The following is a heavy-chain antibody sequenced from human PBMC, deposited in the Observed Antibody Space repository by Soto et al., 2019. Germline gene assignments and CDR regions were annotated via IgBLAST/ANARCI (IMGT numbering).Heavy chain of an antibody. CDR1: GYTFTGYY. CDR2: INPNSGGT. J-gene: IGHJ5*02. V-gene: IGHV1-2*04. D-gene: IGHD2-2*01. CDR3: ARSAVPIVVVPAARSWFDP. Sequence: QVQLVQSGAEVKKPGASVKVSCKASGYTFTGYYMHWVRQAPGQGLEWMGWINPNSGGTNYAQKLQVWVTMSRDTYISTAYMELNRLRSDDTAVYYCARSAVPIVVVPAARSWFDPWGQGTLVTVSS.